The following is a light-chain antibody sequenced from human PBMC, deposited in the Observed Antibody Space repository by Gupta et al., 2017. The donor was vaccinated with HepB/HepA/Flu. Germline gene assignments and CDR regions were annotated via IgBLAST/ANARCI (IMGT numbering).Light chain of an antibody. CDR2: LGS. Sequence: IVMTQSPLSLPVTPGEPASISCRSSQSLLHSNGYNYLDWYLQKPGQSPQLLIYLGSNRASGVPDRFSGSGSGTDFTLKISRVDAEDVGVYYCMQALQNPPTFGQGTKVEIK. CDR1: QSLLHSNGYNY. J-gene: IGKJ1*01. CDR3: MQALQNPPT. V-gene: IGKV2-28*01.